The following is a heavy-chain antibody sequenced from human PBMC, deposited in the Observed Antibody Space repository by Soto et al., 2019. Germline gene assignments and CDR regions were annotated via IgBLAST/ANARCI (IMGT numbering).Heavy chain of an antibody. Sequence: EEQILESGGGLVHPGGSLSLSCAASGFLISANAMNWVRQAPGVGLEWVSTISGSAGTAFYADSVRGRFIISRDISKNPIYLQVRTLRADDLASYCCVKGSVWTWVAPWGHGTLVTVSS. V-gene: IGHV3-23*01. J-gene: IGHJ5*02. CDR3: VKGSVWTWVAP. D-gene: IGHD2-21*01. CDR2: ISGSAGTA. CDR1: GFLISANA.